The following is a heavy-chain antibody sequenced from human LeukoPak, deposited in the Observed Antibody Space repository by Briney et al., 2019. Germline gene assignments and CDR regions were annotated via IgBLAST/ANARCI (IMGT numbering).Heavy chain of an antibody. Sequence: GGSLRLSCAASGFTVSSNYMSWVRQAAGKGLEWVSVIYSGGSTYYADSVKGRFTISRDNSKNTLYLQMNSLRAEDTAVYYCAKDGDNCNDGENYYYYYMDVWGKGTTVTISS. J-gene: IGHJ6*03. CDR3: AKDGDNCNDGENYYYYYMDV. CDR2: IYSGGST. D-gene: IGHD1-1*01. CDR1: GFTVSSNY. V-gene: IGHV3-53*05.